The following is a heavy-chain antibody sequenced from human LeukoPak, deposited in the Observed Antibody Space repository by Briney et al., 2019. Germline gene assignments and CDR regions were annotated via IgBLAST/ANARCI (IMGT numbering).Heavy chain of an antibody. Sequence: ASVKVSCKASGYTFTGYYMHWVRQAPGQGLEWMGIINPSGGSTSYAQKFQGRVTMTRDTSTSTVYMELSSLRSEDTAVYYCARDRVLAGSFDYWGQGTLVTVSS. CDR3: ARDRVLAGSFDY. D-gene: IGHD6-19*01. J-gene: IGHJ4*02. CDR2: INPSGGST. CDR1: GYTFTGYY. V-gene: IGHV1-46*01.